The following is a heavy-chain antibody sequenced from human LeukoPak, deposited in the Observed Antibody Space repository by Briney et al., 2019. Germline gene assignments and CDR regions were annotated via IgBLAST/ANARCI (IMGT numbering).Heavy chain of an antibody. J-gene: IGHJ5*02. D-gene: IGHD2-8*01. CDR1: GISIIRDT. CDR3: ARDLITPPYNWFDP. Sequence: PSETLSLTCTVSGISIIRDTWSWIRQPPGKGLEWIGYVSTSGTTNLNPSLKSRITMSVDTSRNQFSLKLSSVTAADTAVYYCARDLITPPYNWFDPWGQGTLVTVSS. CDR2: VSTSGTT. V-gene: IGHV4-59*01.